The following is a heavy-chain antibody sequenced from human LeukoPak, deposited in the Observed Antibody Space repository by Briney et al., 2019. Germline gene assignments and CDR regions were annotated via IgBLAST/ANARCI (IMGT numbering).Heavy chain of an antibody. CDR1: GFTFSSYA. J-gene: IGHJ4*02. Sequence: PGGSLRLSCAASGFTFSSYAMHWVRQAPGKGLEWVAVISYDGSNKYYADSVKGRFTISRDNSKNTLYLQMNSLRAEDTAVYYCAKDARAIAAAGTWGNYFDYWGQGTLVTVSS. CDR2: ISYDGSNK. CDR3: AKDARAIAAAGTWGNYFDY. V-gene: IGHV3-30*04. D-gene: IGHD6-13*01.